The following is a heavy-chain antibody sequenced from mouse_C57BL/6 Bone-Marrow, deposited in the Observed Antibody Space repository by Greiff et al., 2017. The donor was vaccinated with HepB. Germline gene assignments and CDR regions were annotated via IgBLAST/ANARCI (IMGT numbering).Heavy chain of an antibody. V-gene: IGHV3-6*01. CDR1: GYSITSGYY. CDR2: ISYDGSN. J-gene: IGHJ2*01. Sequence: EVQLQVSGPGLVKPSQSLSLTCSVTGYSITSGYYWNWIRQFPGNKLEWMGYISYDGSNNYNPSLKNRISITRDTSKNQFFLKLNSVTTEDTATYYCARVGYGSPFDYWGQGTTLTVSS. D-gene: IGHD1-1*01. CDR3: ARVGYGSPFDY.